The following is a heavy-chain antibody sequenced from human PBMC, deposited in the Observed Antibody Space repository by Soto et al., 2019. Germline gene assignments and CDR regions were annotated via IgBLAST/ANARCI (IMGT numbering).Heavy chain of an antibody. J-gene: IGHJ6*02. CDR1: GFTFSSYA. Sequence: GGSLRLSCAASGFTFSSYAMHWVRQAPGKGLEWVAVISYDGSNKYYADSVKGRFTISRDNSKNTLYLQMNSLRAEDTAVYYCARDLGRDGYNTNYYYYGMDVWGQGTTVTVSS. D-gene: IGHD5-12*01. CDR2: ISYDGSNK. V-gene: IGHV3-30-3*01. CDR3: ARDLGRDGYNTNYYYYGMDV.